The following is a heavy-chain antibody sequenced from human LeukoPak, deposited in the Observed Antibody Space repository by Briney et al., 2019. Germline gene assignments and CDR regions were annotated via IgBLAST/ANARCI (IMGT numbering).Heavy chain of an antibody. CDR2: ISGSGGST. V-gene: IGHV3-23*01. Sequence: GRSLRLSCAASGFTFRSYAMSWVRQAPGKGVEWVSAISGSGGSTYYADPVKGRFTISRDNSKNTLYLQVNSLRAEDTAVYYCAKMLVVTIFGVVISDYGMDVWGQGTTVTVSS. CDR3: AKMLVVTIFGVVISDYGMDV. D-gene: IGHD3-3*01. J-gene: IGHJ6*02. CDR1: GFTFRSYA.